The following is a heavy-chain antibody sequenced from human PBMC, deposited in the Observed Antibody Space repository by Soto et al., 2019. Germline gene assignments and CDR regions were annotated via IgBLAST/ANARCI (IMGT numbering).Heavy chain of an antibody. Sequence: SETLSLTCTVSGGSISSSSYYWGWIRQPPGKGLEWIGNVYYGGSTYYNPSLKSRVTISVETSKSQFSLKLSSVTAADTAVYYCAGGDYYYISCYYFYYYTMDFWGQGTTVTVSS. CDR2: VYYGGST. CDR3: AGGDYYYISCYYFYYYTMDF. CDR1: GGSISSSSYY. J-gene: IGHJ6*02. D-gene: IGHD3-22*01. V-gene: IGHV4-39*01.